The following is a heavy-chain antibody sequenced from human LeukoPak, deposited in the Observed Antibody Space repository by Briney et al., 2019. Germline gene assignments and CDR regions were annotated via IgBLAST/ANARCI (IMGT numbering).Heavy chain of an antibody. V-gene: IGHV3-48*01. CDR3: VRYCSSTSCYRGYFDY. CDR2: ISSSSSTI. CDR1: GFTFSSYI. Sequence: GGALRLSCAASGFTFSSYIMNWVRQAPGKGLERVSFISSSSSTIYYADSVKGRFTISRDNAKNSLYLQMNSLRAKDTAVYYCVRYCSSTSCYRGYFDYWGQGSLVTVYS. J-gene: IGHJ4*02. D-gene: IGHD2-2*02.